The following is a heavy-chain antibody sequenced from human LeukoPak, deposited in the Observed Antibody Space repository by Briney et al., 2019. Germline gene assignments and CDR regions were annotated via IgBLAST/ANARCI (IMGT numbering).Heavy chain of an antibody. CDR2: IVGSSST. V-gene: IGHV3-21*01. CDR1: GFTFSNFA. Sequence: GGSLRLSCAASGFTFSNFAMTWVRQAPGKGREWVSSIVGSSSTYYADSLKGRFTISRDNAKNSLYLQMNSLRAEDTAVYYCARIGAGSSRDYWGQGTLVTVSS. D-gene: IGHD6-13*01. CDR3: ARIGAGSSRDY. J-gene: IGHJ4*02.